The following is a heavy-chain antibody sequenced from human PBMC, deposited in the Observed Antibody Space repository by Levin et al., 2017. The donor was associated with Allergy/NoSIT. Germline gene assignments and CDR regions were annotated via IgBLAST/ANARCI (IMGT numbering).Heavy chain of an antibody. V-gene: IGHV4-34*01. CDR2: INHSGST. CDR1: GGSFSGYY. Sequence: GSLRLSCAVYGGSFSGYYWSWIRQPPGKGLEWIGEINHSGSTNYNPSLKSRVTISVDTSKNQFSLKLSSVTAADTAVYYCARVRASYFDYWGQGTLVTVSS. CDR3: ARVRASYFDY. J-gene: IGHJ4*02.